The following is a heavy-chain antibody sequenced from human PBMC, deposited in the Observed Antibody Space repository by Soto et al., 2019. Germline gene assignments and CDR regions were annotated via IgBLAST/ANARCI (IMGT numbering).Heavy chain of an antibody. Sequence: GGSLRLSCAASGFTVSSNYMSWVRQAPGKGLEWVSVIYSGGSTYYADSVKGRFTISRDNSKNTLYLQMNSLRAEDTAVYYCARDSSGYLYFDYWGQGTLVTVS. D-gene: IGHD3-22*01. V-gene: IGHV3-53*01. CDR1: GFTVSSNY. J-gene: IGHJ4*02. CDR2: IYSGGST. CDR3: ARDSSGYLYFDY.